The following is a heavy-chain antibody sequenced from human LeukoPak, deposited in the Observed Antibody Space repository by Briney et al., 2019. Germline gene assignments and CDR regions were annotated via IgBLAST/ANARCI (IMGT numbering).Heavy chain of an antibody. J-gene: IGHJ4*02. Sequence: GGSLRLSCAASGFTVSSNYMSWVRQAPGKGLEWVSVIYSGGSTYYADSVKGRFTISRDNSKNTLYLQMNSLRAEDTAVYYCARATEARGFRSYYFDYWGQGTLVTVSS. V-gene: IGHV3-66*01. CDR1: GFTVSSNY. CDR3: ARATEARGFRSYYFDY. CDR2: IYSGGST. D-gene: IGHD3-10*01.